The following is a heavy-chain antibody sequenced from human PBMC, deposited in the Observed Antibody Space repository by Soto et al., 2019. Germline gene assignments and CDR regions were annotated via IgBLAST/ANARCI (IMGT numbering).Heavy chain of an antibody. D-gene: IGHD3-22*01. J-gene: IGHJ3*02. CDR2: ISAYDGNT. Sequence: QVQLVQSGAEVKKPGASVKVSCKASGYAFTSHGISWVRQAPGQGLEWMGWISAYDGNTNYAQKYKGRVTMTKDTPASTAYMELRSLRSDDTAVDYCARDWNYDSSLDTVDIWGQGTMVTVSS. CDR1: GYAFTSHG. V-gene: IGHV1-18*01. CDR3: ARDWNYDSSLDTVDI.